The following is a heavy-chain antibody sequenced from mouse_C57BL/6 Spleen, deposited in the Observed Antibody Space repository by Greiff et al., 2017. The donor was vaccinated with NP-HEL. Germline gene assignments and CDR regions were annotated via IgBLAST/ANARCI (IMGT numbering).Heavy chain of an antibody. CDR2: ISPGSGTT. CDR1: GYSFTSYY. J-gene: IGHJ3*01. V-gene: IGHV1-66*01. D-gene: IGHD2-4*01. Sequence: VQLQQSGPELVKPGASVKISCKASGYSFTSYYIHWVKQRPGQGLEWIGWISPGSGTTEYNEKFKGKATLTADTSSSTAYMQLSSLTSEDSAVYYCARKGSDYDGQAWFAYWGQGTLVTVSA. CDR3: ARKGSDYDGQAWFAY.